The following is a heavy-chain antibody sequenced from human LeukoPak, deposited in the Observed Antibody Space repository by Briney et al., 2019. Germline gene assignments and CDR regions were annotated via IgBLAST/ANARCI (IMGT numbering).Heavy chain of an antibody. J-gene: IGHJ4*02. D-gene: IGHD5-18*01. V-gene: IGHV3-30*14. CDR1: KFNFYNYG. Sequence: PGGSLRLSCAASKFNFYNYGMHWVRQAPGKGLEWVAVVSSDGSDKYYADSVTGRFTISRDNTNNTVFLQMNSLRAEDTAVYYCAKDSIGLQLWSKGFDYWGQGTLVTVSS. CDR2: VSSDGSDK. CDR3: AKDSIGLQLWSKGFDY.